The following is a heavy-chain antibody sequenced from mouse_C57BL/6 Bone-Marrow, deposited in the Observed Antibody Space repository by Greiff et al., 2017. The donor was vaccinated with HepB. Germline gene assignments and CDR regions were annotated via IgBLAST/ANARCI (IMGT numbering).Heavy chain of an antibody. J-gene: IGHJ4*01. D-gene: IGHD1-1*01. Sequence: EVKLVESGGDLVKPGGSLKLSCAASGFTFSSYGMSWVRQTPDKRLEWVATISSGGSYTYYPDSVKGRFTISRDNAKNTLYLQMSCLKSEDTAMYYCAGYYYGTFYAMDYWGQGTSVTVSS. CDR1: GFTFSSYG. CDR2: ISSGGSYT. V-gene: IGHV5-6*01. CDR3: AGYYYGTFYAMDY.